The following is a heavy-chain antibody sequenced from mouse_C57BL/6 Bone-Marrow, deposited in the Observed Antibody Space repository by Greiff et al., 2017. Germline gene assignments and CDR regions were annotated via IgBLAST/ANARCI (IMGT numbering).Heavy chain of an antibody. Sequence: EVQLVESGGDLVKPGGSLKLSCAASGFTFRSYGMSWVRQTPDKRLEWVATISSGGSYTYYPDSVKGRFTISRDNAKNTLYLQMSSLKSEDTAMYYCARLGFPYDYWGQGTTLTVSS. J-gene: IGHJ2*01. CDR3: ARLGFPYDY. CDR1: GFTFRSYG. V-gene: IGHV5-6*01. D-gene: IGHD4-1*01. CDR2: ISSGGSYT.